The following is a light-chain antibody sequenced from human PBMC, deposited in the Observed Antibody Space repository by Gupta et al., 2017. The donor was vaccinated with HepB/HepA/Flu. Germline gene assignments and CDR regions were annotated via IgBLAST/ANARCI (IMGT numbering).Light chain of an antibody. Sequence: TGPSGVPDRFSGSKSGNTASLTVSGLQAEDEAEYYCCSDVRYNYYVFGTGTKVTVL. V-gene: IGLV2-8*01. J-gene: IGLJ1*01. CDR3: CSDVRYNYYV.